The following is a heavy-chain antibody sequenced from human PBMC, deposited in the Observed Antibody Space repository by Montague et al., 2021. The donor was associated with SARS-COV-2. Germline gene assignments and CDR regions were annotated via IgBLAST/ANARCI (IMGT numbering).Heavy chain of an antibody. CDR3: ARDRYYDILTGYWEFDP. Sequence: SLRLSCEASGFTFSSYSMNWVRQAPGKGLEWVSSISSSSSYIYYADSVKGRFTISRDNAKNSLYLQMNSLRAEDTAVYYCARDRYYDILTGYWEFDPWGQGTLVTVSS. J-gene: IGHJ5*02. CDR2: ISSSSSYI. D-gene: IGHD3-9*01. CDR1: GFTFSSYS. V-gene: IGHV3-21*01.